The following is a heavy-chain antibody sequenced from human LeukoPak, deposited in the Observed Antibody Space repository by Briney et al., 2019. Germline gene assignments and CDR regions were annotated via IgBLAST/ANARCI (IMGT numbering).Heavy chain of an antibody. Sequence: SETLSLTCTVSGGSISSYYWSWIRQSAGKGLEWIGRIYTSGSTNYNPSLKSRVTMSVDTSKNQFSLKLSSVTAADTAVYYCAREGDYYDSSGYYTKNFDYWGQGTLVTVSS. D-gene: IGHD3-22*01. V-gene: IGHV4-4*07. J-gene: IGHJ4*02. CDR2: IYTSGST. CDR3: AREGDYYDSSGYYTKNFDY. CDR1: GGSISSYY.